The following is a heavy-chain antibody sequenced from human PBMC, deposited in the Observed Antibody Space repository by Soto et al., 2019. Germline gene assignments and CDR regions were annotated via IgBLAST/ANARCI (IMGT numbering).Heavy chain of an antibody. CDR3: TSSWLRYMDV. V-gene: IGHV3-73*01. Sequence: VQLVESGGGLVQPGGSLKLSCAASGFTFSGSAMHWVGQASGKGLEWVGRIRSKANSYATVYAAPVKGRFTISRDDSKNTAHLQLNSLKTEDSAVYYCTSSWLRYMDVWGKGTTVTVSS. CDR2: IRSKANSYAT. CDR1: GFTFSGSA. D-gene: IGHD5-18*01. J-gene: IGHJ6*04.